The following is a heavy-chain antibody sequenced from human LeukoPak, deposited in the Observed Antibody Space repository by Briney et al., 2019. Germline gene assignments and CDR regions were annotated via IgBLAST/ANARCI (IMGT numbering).Heavy chain of an antibody. CDR1: GFTFSNAW. J-gene: IGHJ4*02. D-gene: IGHD6-13*01. V-gene: IGHV3-15*01. Sequence: GGSLRLSCAASGFTFSNAWMSWVRQAPGKGLEWVGRIKSKTDGGTTDYAAPVEGRITISRDDSKNTLYLQLNSLKTEDTAVYYCSTDPIAAGGGWGQGTLVIVSS. CDR2: IKSKTDGGTT. CDR3: STDPIAAGGG.